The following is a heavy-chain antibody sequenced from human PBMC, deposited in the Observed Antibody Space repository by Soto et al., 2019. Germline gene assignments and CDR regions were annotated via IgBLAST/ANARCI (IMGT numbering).Heavy chain of an antibody. CDR2: INAGNGNT. D-gene: IGHD6-19*01. CDR1: GYTFTSYA. J-gene: IGHJ4*02. V-gene: IGHV1-3*01. CDR3: ARDRDSSGWENFDY. Sequence: ASVKVSCKASGYTFTSYAMHWVRQAPGQRLEWMGWINAGNGNTKYSQKFQGRVTITRDTSASTAYMELSSLRSEDTAVYYCARDRDSSGWENFDYWGQGTLVTVSS.